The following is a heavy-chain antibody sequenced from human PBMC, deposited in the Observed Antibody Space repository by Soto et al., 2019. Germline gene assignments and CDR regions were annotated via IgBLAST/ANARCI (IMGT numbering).Heavy chain of an antibody. V-gene: IGHV3-23*01. J-gene: IGHJ5*02. D-gene: IGHD3-10*01. CDR1: GFTFSSYA. Sequence: EVQLLESGGGLVQPGGSLRLSCAASGFTFSSYAMSWVRQAPRKGLEWVSAISGSGGSTYYADSVKGRFTISRDNSKNTLYLQMNSLRAEDTAVYYCAKGEGVRGLWFGELFGWFDPWGQGTLVTVSS. CDR3: AKGEGVRGLWFGELFGWFDP. CDR2: ISGSGGST.